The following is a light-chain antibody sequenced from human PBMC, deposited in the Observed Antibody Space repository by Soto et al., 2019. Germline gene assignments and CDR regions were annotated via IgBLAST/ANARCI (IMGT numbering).Light chain of an antibody. J-gene: IGLJ1*01. CDR1: SSDVGGYNY. Sequence: QSALPQPASVSGSPGQSITISCTGTSSDVGGYNYVSWYQHHPGKAPKLIIYDVSNRPSGVSNRFSGSKSGNTASLTISGLQPEDEADYYCSSYTTSNTRQIVFGTGTKVTVL. V-gene: IGLV2-14*03. CDR3: SSYTTSNTRQIV. CDR2: DVS.